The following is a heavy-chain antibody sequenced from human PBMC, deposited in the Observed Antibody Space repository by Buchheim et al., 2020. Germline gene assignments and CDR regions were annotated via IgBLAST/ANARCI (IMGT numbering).Heavy chain of an antibody. J-gene: IGHJ4*02. Sequence: QVQLQESGPGLVKPSQTLSLTCTVSGGSISSGDYYWSWIRQHPGKGLEWIGYIYHSGSTYYNPSLKSRVTISVDTSKNQFSLKLSSVTAADTAVYYCARRTVQMATTISPMDRFDYWGQGTL. D-gene: IGHD5-24*01. CDR2: IYHSGST. CDR3: ARRTVQMATTISPMDRFDY. CDR1: GGSISSGDYY. V-gene: IGHV4-31*03.